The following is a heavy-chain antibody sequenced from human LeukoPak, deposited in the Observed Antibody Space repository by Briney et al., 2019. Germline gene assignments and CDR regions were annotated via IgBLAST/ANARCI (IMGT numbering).Heavy chain of an antibody. CDR2: IYYCGST. D-gene: IGHD3-22*01. CDR3: ARAWGYYDSSGYPNWFDP. V-gene: IGHV4-39*07. CDR1: GGSLSSSRYY. Sequence: PSETLSLTCTVSGGSLSSSRYYWGWPPHPPGTGLEWIRSIYYCGSTYYNPSLKSRVTISVDTSKNQFSLKLSSVTAADTAVYYCARAWGYYDSSGYPNWFDPWGQGTLVTVSS. J-gene: IGHJ5*02.